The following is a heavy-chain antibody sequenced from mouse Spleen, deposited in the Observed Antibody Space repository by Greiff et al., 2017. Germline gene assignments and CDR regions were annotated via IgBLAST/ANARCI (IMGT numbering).Heavy chain of an antibody. J-gene: IGHJ2*01. CDR1: GYTFSSYW. CDR2: IDPSDSYT. Sequence: VKLMESGAELMKPGASVKISCKATGYTFSSYWIEWVKQRPGQGLEWIGEIDPSDSYTNYNQKFKGKATLTVDTSSSTAYMQLSSLTSEDSAVYYCARRNYYDGSYEDYWGQGTTLTVSS. CDR3: ARRNYYDGSYEDY. D-gene: IGHD1-1*01. V-gene: IGHV1-50*01.